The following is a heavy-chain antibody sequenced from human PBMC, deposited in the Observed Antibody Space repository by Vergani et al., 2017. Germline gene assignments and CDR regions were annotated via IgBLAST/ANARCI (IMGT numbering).Heavy chain of an antibody. D-gene: IGHD3-3*01. Sequence: EVQLVESGGGLVQPGGSLRLSCAASGFTFSSYWMHWVRQAPGKGLVWVSRINSDGSSTSYADSVKGRFTISRDNAKNTLYLQMNSLRAEDTAVYYWARVEGYYDFWSGYWDYYYYGMDVWGQGTTVTVSS. J-gene: IGHJ6*02. CDR2: INSDGSST. CDR3: ARVEGYYDFWSGYWDYYYYGMDV. CDR1: GFTFSSYW. V-gene: IGHV3-74*01.